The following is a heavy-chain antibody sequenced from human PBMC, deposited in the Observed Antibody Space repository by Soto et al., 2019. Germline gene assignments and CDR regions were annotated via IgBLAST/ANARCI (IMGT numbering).Heavy chain of an antibody. D-gene: IGHD2-8*02. V-gene: IGHV3-21*03. Sequence: PGGFLRLSRAASGFTFSSCSMNWVRQAPGKGLEWVSSISSSSSYIYYADSVKGRFSISKDESKNTPYLQMNSLKTEDTAVYHCTTDGGVSAYPLFWAWGLGPMATVSS. CDR1: GFTFSSCS. CDR3: TTDGGVSAYPLFWA. CDR2: ISSSSSYI. J-gene: IGHJ1*01.